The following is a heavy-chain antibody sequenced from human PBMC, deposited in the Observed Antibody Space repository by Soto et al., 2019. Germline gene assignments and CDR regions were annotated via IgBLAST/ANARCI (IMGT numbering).Heavy chain of an antibody. CDR1: GFTFSASA. Sequence: EVQLLESGGGLVQPGGSLRLSCAASGFTFSASAMTWVRRAPGKGLEWVSTISSSGGKTHYADSVKGRFTISRDNSKNTLFLQMNSLRAEDTAVYYCAKDQKWEVPHCFDSWGQGTLVTVSS. V-gene: IGHV3-23*01. J-gene: IGHJ4*02. CDR2: ISSSGGKT. CDR3: AKDQKWEVPHCFDS. D-gene: IGHD1-26*01.